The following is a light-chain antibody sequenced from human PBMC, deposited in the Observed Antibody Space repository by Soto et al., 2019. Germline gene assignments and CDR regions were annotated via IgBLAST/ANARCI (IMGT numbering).Light chain of an antibody. Sequence: ALTHPPSASWSPGQSVTISCTGTSGDVGGYDYVSWYQQHPGKAPKLMIYEVTKRPLGVPDRFSGSKSGNTASLTVSGLQAEDEADYYCSSYAGSDNPYVFGTGTKVTVL. CDR3: SSYAGSDNPYV. J-gene: IGLJ1*01. CDR1: SGDVGGYDY. CDR2: EVT. V-gene: IGLV2-8*01.